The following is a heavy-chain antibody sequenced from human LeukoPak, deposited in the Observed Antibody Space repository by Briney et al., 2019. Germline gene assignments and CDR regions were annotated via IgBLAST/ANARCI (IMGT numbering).Heavy chain of an antibody. CDR3: ARVVGSGSHPFDY. CDR1: GGSISSGGYS. Sequence: SQTLSLTCTVSGGSISSGGYSWSWIRQHPGKGPEWIGYIYYSGSTYYNPSLKSRVTISVDTSKNQFSLKLSSVTAADTAVYYCARVVGSGSHPFDYWGQGTLVTVSS. J-gene: IGHJ4*02. CDR2: IYYSGST. V-gene: IGHV4-31*03. D-gene: IGHD3-10*01.